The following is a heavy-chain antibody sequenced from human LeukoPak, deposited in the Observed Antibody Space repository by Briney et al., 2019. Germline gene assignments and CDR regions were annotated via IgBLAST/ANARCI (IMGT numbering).Heavy chain of an antibody. J-gene: IGHJ4*02. Sequence: PGGSLRLSCAASGFTFSSYWMNWVRQAPGKGLEWLSHISISGTTIHYADSVKGRFTISRDNAKNSVYLQMTSLRAEDTALYYCAKNSGGFDYWGQGTLVTVSS. D-gene: IGHD4-23*01. CDR1: GFTFSSYW. CDR2: ISISGTTI. CDR3: AKNSGGFDY. V-gene: IGHV3-48*04.